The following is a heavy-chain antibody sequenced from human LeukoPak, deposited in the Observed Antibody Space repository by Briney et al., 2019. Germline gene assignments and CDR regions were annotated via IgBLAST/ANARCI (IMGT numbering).Heavy chain of an antibody. CDR3: ARYGRTAFAFDI. J-gene: IGHJ3*02. D-gene: IGHD2-21*02. CDR2: IYYSGST. Sequence: SETLSLTCTVSGGSISSYYWSWIRQPPGKGLEWIGYIYYSGSTNYNPSLKSRVTISVDTSKNQFSLRLSSVTAADTAVYYCARYGRTAFAFDIWGRGTMVTVSS. V-gene: IGHV4-59*01. CDR1: GGSISSYY.